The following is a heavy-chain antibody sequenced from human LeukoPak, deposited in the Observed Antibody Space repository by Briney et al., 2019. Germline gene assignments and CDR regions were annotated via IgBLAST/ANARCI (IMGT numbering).Heavy chain of an antibody. D-gene: IGHD3-16*02. Sequence: SETLSLTCSVSGDSIGSYYWTWIRQSPGKGLEGRGYIYYGGSTNYSPSLKSRGSISVDTSNNQFPLQLRSVSAADTAIYYCARGRARDGSYPWFDSWGQGTLVTVSS. V-gene: IGHV4-59*01. J-gene: IGHJ5*01. CDR1: GDSIGSYY. CDR3: ARGRARDGSYPWFDS. CDR2: IYYGGST.